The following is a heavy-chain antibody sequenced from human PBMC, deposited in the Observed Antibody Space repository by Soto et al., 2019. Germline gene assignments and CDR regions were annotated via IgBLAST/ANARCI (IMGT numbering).Heavy chain of an antibody. D-gene: IGHD1-1*01. CDR3: ASGHDAYKVRY. Sequence: QVQLQESGPGLVKPSQTLSLTCTVSGGSISSGGTGSYWTWIRQLPGKGLEWIGYIYYTGKTDYNPSLKSRPTVSIDKSENQFSLKLTSVTAADTAVYFCASGHDAYKVRYWGQGTLVTVSS. CDR1: GGSISSGGTGSY. V-gene: IGHV4-31*03. J-gene: IGHJ4*02. CDR2: IYYTGKT.